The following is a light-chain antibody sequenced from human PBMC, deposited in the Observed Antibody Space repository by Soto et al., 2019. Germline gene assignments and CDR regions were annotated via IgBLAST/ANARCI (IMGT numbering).Light chain of an antibody. J-gene: IGLJ2*01. V-gene: IGLV3-1*01. CDR1: KLEDKY. CDR3: QAWDSSTHVV. CDR2: QDS. Sequence: SYELTQPPSVSVSPGQTASITCSGDKLEDKYACWYQQKPGQSPVLVIYQDSKRPSGIPERFSGSNSGNTATLTISGTQAMDEADYYCQAWDSSTHVVFGGGTKVTVL.